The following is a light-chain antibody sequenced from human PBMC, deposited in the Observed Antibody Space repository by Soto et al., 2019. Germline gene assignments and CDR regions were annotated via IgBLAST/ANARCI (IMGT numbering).Light chain of an antibody. J-gene: IGLJ3*02. V-gene: IGLV2-8*01. Sequence: QSALTQPPSASGSPGQSVTISCTGTSSDVGGYNYVSWYQQHPGKAPKLMIYEVSKRPSGVPDRFSGSKSGNTASLTVSGLQTEDADYYYCTSYAGSNHLVFGGGTKLTVL. CDR3: TSYAGSNHLV. CDR2: EVS. CDR1: SSDVGGYNY.